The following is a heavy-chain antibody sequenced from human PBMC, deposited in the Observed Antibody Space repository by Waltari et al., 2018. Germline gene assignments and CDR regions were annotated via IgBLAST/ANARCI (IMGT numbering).Heavy chain of an antibody. CDR3: ARKTSALYFDY. D-gene: IGHD2-2*01. CDR2: IWFVGSDK. V-gene: IGHV3-33*08. J-gene: IGHJ4*02. Sequence: QVQLVESGGGVVQPGRPLRLLCAASGFSFSSYGMHWVRQAPGKGLEWVAVIWFVGSDKYYADAVKGRFTISRDNSKNTLYLQMNSLRAEDTAVYYCARKTSALYFDYWGQGALVTVSS. CDR1: GFSFSSYG.